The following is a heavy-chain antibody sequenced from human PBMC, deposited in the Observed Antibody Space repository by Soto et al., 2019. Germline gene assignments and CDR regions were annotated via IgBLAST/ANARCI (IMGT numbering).Heavy chain of an antibody. CDR3: ARGPSAAAPLSDWYFDI. V-gene: IGHV3-48*02. CDR1: GFTFSGYS. Sequence: GGSLRLSCAASGFTFSGYSMNWVRQAPGKGLEWVSYIASTSWNIYYADTVKGRFTISRDNAKNSLYLQMNSLRDEDTAVYYCARGPSAAAPLSDWYFDIWGRGTLVTVSS. CDR2: IASTSWNI. D-gene: IGHD2-2*01. J-gene: IGHJ2*01.